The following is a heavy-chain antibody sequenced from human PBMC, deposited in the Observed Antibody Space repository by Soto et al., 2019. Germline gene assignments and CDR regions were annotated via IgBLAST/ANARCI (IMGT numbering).Heavy chain of an antibody. Sequence: QVQLQESGPGLVKPSETLSLTCTVSGGSITRYYWSWIRQPPGKGLEWIGYIYYSGSTNYNPSLKSRVTISVDTYKNQFSLKLSSVTAADTAVYYCARVRFGEWNAFDIWGQGTMVTVSS. D-gene: IGHD3-10*01. CDR1: GGSITRYY. V-gene: IGHV4-59*01. CDR3: ARVRFGEWNAFDI. J-gene: IGHJ3*02. CDR2: IYYSGST.